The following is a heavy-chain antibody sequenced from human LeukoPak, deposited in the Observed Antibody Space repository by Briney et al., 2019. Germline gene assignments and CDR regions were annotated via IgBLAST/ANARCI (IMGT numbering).Heavy chain of an antibody. Sequence: PSETLSLTCTVSGGSIYSSDYYWGCIRQPPGKGLEWIGNIYYSGSTYYNPSLKSRVTISVDTSKNQFSLKLSSVTAADTAVYYCASSDCSDGSCYSPGEAFDIWGQGTMVTVSS. CDR1: GGSIYSSDYY. J-gene: IGHJ3*02. CDR3: ASSDCSDGSCYSPGEAFDI. CDR2: IYYSGST. D-gene: IGHD2-15*01. V-gene: IGHV4-39*01.